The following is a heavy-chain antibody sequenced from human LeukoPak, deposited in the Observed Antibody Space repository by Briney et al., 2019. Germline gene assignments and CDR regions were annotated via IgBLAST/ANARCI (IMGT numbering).Heavy chain of an antibody. CDR1: GFTFTSYA. CDR2: ISGSGGST. V-gene: IGHV3-23*01. CDR3: AKDRLRGGCSSWSVGLDY. J-gene: IGHJ4*02. D-gene: IGHD6-13*01. Sequence: GGSLRLSCAVSGFTFTSYAMGWVRQAPEKGLEWVSGISGSGGSTYYADSVEGRFTISRDNSKNTLYLQMNSLRADDTAAYYRAKDRLRGGCSSWSVGLDYSGQGTLVIVSS.